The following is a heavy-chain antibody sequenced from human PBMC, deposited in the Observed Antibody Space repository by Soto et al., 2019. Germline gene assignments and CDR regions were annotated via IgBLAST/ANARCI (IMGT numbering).Heavy chain of an antibody. J-gene: IGHJ6*02. CDR2: INHSGST. CDR1: GGSFSGYY. Sequence: SETLSLTCAVYGGSFSGYYWSWIRQPPGKGLEWIGEINHSGSTNYNPSLKSRVTISVDTSKNQFSLKLSSVTAADTAAYYCARGRGSGWLYYYYGMDVWCQGTSVTVSS. V-gene: IGHV4-34*01. CDR3: ARGRGSGWLYYYYGMDV. D-gene: IGHD6-19*01.